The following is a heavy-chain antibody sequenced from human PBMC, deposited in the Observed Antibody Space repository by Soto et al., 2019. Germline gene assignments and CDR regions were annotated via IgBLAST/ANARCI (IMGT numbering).Heavy chain of an antibody. V-gene: IGHV1-18*01. J-gene: IGHJ6*02. Sequence: ASVKVSCKASGYTFTSYGINWVRRAPGQGLEWMGWISAYNGNTNSAQKLQGRVTMTTDTSTSTAYMELRSPRSDDTAVYYCARVGYCSSTSCYTGYYYYYGMDVWGQGTTVTVSS. CDR1: GYTFTSYG. D-gene: IGHD2-2*02. CDR3: ARVGYCSSTSCYTGYYYYYGMDV. CDR2: ISAYNGNT.